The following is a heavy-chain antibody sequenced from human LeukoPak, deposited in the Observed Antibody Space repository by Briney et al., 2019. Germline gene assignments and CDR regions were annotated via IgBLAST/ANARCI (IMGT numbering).Heavy chain of an antibody. Sequence: SETLSLTCAVYGGSFSGYYWSWIRQPPGKGLEWIGEINHSGSTNYNPSLKSRVTISVDTSKNQFSLKLSSVTAADTAVYYCARKDSSGRERGDDAFDIWGQGTMVIVSS. CDR1: GGSFSGYY. D-gene: IGHD6-19*01. J-gene: IGHJ3*02. V-gene: IGHV4-34*01. CDR3: ARKDSSGRERGDDAFDI. CDR2: INHSGST.